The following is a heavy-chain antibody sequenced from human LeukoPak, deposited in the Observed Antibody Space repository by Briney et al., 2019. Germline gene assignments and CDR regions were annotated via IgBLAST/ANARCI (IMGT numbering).Heavy chain of an antibody. V-gene: IGHV3-66*01. CDR3: ARVFSGGYLSAEYFQH. D-gene: IGHD3-22*01. Sequence: GGSLRLSCAASGFTVSSNYMSWVRQAPGKGLERVSVIYSGGSTYYADSVKGRFTISRDNSKNTLYLQMNSLRAEDTAVYYCARVFSGGYLSAEYFQHWGQGTLVTVSS. J-gene: IGHJ1*01. CDR2: IYSGGST. CDR1: GFTVSSNY.